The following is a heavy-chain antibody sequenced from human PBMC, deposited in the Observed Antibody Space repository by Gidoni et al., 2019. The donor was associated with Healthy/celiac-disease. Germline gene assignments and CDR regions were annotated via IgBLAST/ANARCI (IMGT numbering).Heavy chain of an antibody. V-gene: IGHV3-9*01. CDR1: GFTFDNYA. Sequence: EVQLVESVGGLVQPGRSLRLSCAASGFTFDNYAMHWVRQAPGKGLEWVSGISWNSGSIGYADSVKGRFTISRDNAKNSLYLQMNSLRAEDTALYYCAKGLWFGELYYGMDVWGQGTTVTVSS. J-gene: IGHJ6*02. D-gene: IGHD3-10*01. CDR2: ISWNSGSI. CDR3: AKGLWFGELYYGMDV.